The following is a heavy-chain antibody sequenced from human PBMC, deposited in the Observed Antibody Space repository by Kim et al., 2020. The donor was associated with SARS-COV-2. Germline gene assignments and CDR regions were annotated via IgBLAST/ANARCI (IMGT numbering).Heavy chain of an antibody. CDR2: VNPNGGDT. CDR1: GYTFSDYL. CDR3: VSERTGGFFDN. Sequence: ASVKVSCKASGYTFSDYLIQWVRQAPGQGLEWMGLVNPNGGDTNYLHKFRGRVTMTWDTSISTAYMELGGLTYDDTAIYYCVSERTGGFFDNWGQGIPVTVSS. D-gene: IGHD6-25*01. V-gene: IGHV1-2*02. J-gene: IGHJ4*02.